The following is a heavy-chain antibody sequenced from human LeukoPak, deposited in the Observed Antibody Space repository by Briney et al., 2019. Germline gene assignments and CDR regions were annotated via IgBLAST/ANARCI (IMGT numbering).Heavy chain of an antibody. J-gene: IGHJ3*02. D-gene: IGHD2-2*01. CDR2: IYHSGST. CDR1: GGSISSYY. V-gene: IGHV4-59*01. Sequence: NSSETLSLTCTVSGGSISSYYWSWIRQPPGKGLEWIGYIYHSGSTNYNPSLKSRVTISVDTSKNQFSLKLSSVTAADTAVYYCARGARVVPAALPGHDAFDIWGQGTMVTVSS. CDR3: ARGARVVPAALPGHDAFDI.